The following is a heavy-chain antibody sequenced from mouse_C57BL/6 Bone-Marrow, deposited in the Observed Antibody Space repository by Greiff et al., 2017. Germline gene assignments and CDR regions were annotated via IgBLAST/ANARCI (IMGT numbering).Heavy chain of an antibody. Sequence: VQLQQSGPELVKPGASVKLSCKASGYTFTNYDINWVKQRPGQGLEWIGWIYPRDGSTKYNEKFKGKATLTVDTSSSTAYMELHSLTSEDSAVYFCARSGYYGSSWYAMDYWGQGTSVTVSS. J-gene: IGHJ4*01. CDR1: GYTFTNYD. D-gene: IGHD1-1*01. CDR3: ARSGYYGSSWYAMDY. V-gene: IGHV1-85*01. CDR2: IYPRDGST.